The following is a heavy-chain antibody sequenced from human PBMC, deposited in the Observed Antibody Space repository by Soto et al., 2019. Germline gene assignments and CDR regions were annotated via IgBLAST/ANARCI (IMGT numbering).Heavy chain of an antibody. CDR1: GYSFTSYW. V-gene: IGHV5-51*01. CDR2: IYPGDSDT. Sequence: GESLKISCKGSGYSFTSYWIGWVRQMPGKGLEWMGIIYPGDSDTRYSPSFQGQVTISADKSISTAYLQWSSLKASDTAMYYCARRSIPNSYCSSTSCYDYYYYGMDVWGQGTTVTVSS. D-gene: IGHD2-2*01. CDR3: ARRSIPNSYCSSTSCYDYYYYGMDV. J-gene: IGHJ6*02.